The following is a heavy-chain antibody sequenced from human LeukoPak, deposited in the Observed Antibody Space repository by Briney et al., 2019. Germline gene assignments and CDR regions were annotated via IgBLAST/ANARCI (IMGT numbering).Heavy chain of an antibody. D-gene: IGHD5-24*01. J-gene: IGHJ4*02. CDR2: ISSSGSTI. CDR1: GFTFSSYE. CDR3: ARDSGRDGYNRGPDY. V-gene: IGHV3-48*03. Sequence: GGSLRLSCAASGFTFSSYEMNWVRQAPGKGLEWVSYISSSGSTIYFADSVKGGFTISRDNAKNSLYLQMNSLRAEDTAVYYCARDSGRDGYNRGPDYWGQGTLVTVSS.